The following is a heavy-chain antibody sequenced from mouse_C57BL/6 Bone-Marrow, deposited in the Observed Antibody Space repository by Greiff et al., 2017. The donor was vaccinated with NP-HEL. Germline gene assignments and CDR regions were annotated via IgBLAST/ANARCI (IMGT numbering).Heavy chain of an antibody. D-gene: IGHD2-4*01. CDR3: TRPHYDYDGDYFDY. V-gene: IGHV6-6*01. CDR1: GFTFSDAW. Sequence: EVKLVESGGGLVQPGGSMKLSCAASGFTFSDAWMDWVRQSPEKGLEWVAEIRNKANNHATYYAESVKGRFTISRDDSKSSVYLQMNSLRAEDTGIYYCTRPHYDYDGDYFDYWGQGTTLTVSS. CDR2: IRNKANNHAT. J-gene: IGHJ2*01.